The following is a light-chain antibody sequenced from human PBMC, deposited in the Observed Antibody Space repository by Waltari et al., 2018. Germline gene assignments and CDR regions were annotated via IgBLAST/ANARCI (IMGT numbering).Light chain of an antibody. J-gene: IGLJ2*01. CDR2: SNS. Sequence: QSVLTQPPSASGTPGHRVTISCSGSSSNIESNTVNWYQQLPGTAPKLRIFSNSQRPSGVPDRFSGSKSSTSASLAISGLQSADEGDYYCAAWDDSLNGLAFGGGTRLTVL. CDR3: AAWDDSLNGLA. CDR1: SSNIESNT. V-gene: IGLV1-44*01.